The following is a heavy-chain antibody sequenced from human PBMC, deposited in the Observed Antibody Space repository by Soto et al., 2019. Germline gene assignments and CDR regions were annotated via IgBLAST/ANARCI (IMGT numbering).Heavy chain of an antibody. CDR1: GYSFTSYW. V-gene: IGHV5-51*01. Sequence: GESLKISCKGSGYSFTSYWIGWVRQMPGKGLEWMGIIYPGDSDTRYSPSFPGQVTISADKSNSTAYLQWSSLKASDTAMYYCARYPYSSSPNYYCYYGMDVWGQGTTVTGSS. CDR2: IYPGDSDT. CDR3: ARYPYSSSPNYYCYYGMDV. D-gene: IGHD6-6*01. J-gene: IGHJ6*02.